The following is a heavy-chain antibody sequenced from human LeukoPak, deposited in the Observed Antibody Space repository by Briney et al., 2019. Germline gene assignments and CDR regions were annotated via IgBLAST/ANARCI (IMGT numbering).Heavy chain of an antibody. CDR1: GFTFSSYS. J-gene: IGHJ4*02. CDR2: ISSSSSYI. V-gene: IGHV3-21*01. CDR3: ARDLTTVNTLLHIDY. D-gene: IGHD4-17*01. Sequence: GGSLRLSCAASGFTFSSYSMNWVRQAPGNGLEWVSSISSSSSYIYYADSVKGRFTISRDNAKNSLYLQMNSLRAEDTAVYYCARDLTTVNTLLHIDYWGQGTLVTVSS.